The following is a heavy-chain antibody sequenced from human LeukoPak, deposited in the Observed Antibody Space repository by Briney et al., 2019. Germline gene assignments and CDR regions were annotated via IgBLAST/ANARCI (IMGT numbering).Heavy chain of an antibody. Sequence: PGGSLRLSCAASGFSFSNAWLSCVRQAPGKGRGWVGRIKSKTDGGTTDYAAPVKGRFTISRDDSKDTLYLQMNRLKTEDTAVYYCATGGYGGQFDYWGQGTLVTVSS. CDR2: IKSKTDGGTT. CDR1: GFSFSNAW. V-gene: IGHV3-15*01. CDR3: ATGGYGGQFDY. J-gene: IGHJ4*02. D-gene: IGHD5-12*01.